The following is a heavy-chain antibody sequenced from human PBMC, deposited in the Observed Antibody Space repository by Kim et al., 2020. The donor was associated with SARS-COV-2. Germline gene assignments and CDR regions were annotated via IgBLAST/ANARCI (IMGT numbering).Heavy chain of an antibody. V-gene: IGHV3-23*01. D-gene: IGHD2-15*01. CDR3: AKRLVPTAYCSGTSCYSMFYFDY. Sequence: GGSLRLSCAASGFTFSSYAMSWVRQAPGKGLEWVSAISGSGGSTYYADSVKGRFTISRDNSKNTLYLQMNSLRAEDTAVYYCAKRLVPTAYCSGTSCYSMFYFDYWGQGTLVTVSS. J-gene: IGHJ4*02. CDR2: ISGSGGST. CDR1: GFTFSSYA.